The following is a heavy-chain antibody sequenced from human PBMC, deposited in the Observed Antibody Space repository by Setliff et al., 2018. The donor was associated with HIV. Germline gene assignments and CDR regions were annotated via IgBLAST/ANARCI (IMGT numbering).Heavy chain of an antibody. CDR2: ISTYSGKT. CDR3: ARGSAPNIVVAASLDI. J-gene: IGHJ4*01. V-gene: IGHV1-18*01. CDR1: GYNFITFG. Sequence: ASVNVSCKASGYNFITFGINWVRQAPGQGLEWMGRISTYSGKTDYAEKFQGRLTMTMDTSTRTVFMELRSLTLDDTSVYYCARGSAPNIVVAASLDIWGQGTLVTVSS. D-gene: IGHD6-19*01.